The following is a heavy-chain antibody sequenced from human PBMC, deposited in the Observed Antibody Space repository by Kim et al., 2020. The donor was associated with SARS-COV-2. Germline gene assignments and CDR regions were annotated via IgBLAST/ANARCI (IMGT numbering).Heavy chain of an antibody. CDR1: GGSISSGGYY. D-gene: IGHD5-18*01. V-gene: IGHV4-31*03. Sequence: SETLSLTCTVSGGSISSGGYYWSWIRQHPGKGLEWIGYIYYSGSTYYNPSLKSRVTISVDTSKNQFSLKLSSVTAADTAVYYCARDQGDRGGDTAMDNPHNAYGMDVWGQGTTVTVSS. J-gene: IGHJ6*02. CDR3: ARDQGDRGGDTAMDNPHNAYGMDV. CDR2: IYYSGST.